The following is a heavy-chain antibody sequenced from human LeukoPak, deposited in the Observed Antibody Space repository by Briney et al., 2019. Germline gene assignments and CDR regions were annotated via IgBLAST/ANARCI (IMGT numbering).Heavy chain of an antibody. J-gene: IGHJ4*02. CDR2: IYYSGST. Sequence: SETLSLTCTVSGGSISSSSYYWGWIRQPPGKGLEWIGSIYYSGSTYYNPSLKSRVTISVDTSKNQFSLKLSSVTAADTAVYYCASLGSGWPIDYWGQGTLVTVSS. CDR1: GGSISSSSYY. V-gene: IGHV4-39*07. CDR3: ASLGSGWPIDY. D-gene: IGHD6-19*01.